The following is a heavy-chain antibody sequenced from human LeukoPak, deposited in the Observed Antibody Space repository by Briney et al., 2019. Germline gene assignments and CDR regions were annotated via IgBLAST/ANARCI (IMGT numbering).Heavy chain of an antibody. V-gene: IGHV3-7*02. Sequence: PGGSLRLSCAASRFAFSTYWMSWARQAPGKGLEWVANIKQDGSEKNYVDSVKGRFTISRDNAQRSLSLQMNSLRAEDTAVYYCARLDTAMLYFDYWGQGTLVTVSS. CDR1: RFAFSTYW. CDR3: ARLDTAMLYFDY. CDR2: IKQDGSEK. J-gene: IGHJ4*02. D-gene: IGHD5-18*01.